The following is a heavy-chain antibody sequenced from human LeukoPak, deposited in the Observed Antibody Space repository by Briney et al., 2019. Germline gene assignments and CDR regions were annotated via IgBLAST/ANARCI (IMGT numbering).Heavy chain of an antibody. V-gene: IGHV1-18*01. D-gene: IGHD2-15*01. CDR1: GYTFTSYG. J-gene: IGHJ6*02. CDR2: ISAYNGNT. Sequence: ASVKVSCKASGYTFTSYGISWVRQAPGQGLEWMGWISAYNGNTNYAQKLQGRVTMTTDTSTSTAYMELRSLRSDDTAVYYCAREEDCSGGSCYYGMDVWGQGTTVTVSS. CDR3: AREEDCSGGSCYYGMDV.